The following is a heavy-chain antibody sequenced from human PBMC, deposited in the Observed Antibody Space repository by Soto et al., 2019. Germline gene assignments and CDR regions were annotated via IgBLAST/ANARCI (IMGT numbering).Heavy chain of an antibody. V-gene: IGHV3-30-3*01. CDR2: ISYDGSNK. Sequence: QVQLVESGGGVVQPGRSLRLSCAASGFTFSSYAMHWVRQAPGKGLEWVAVISYDGSNKYYADSVKGRFTISRDNSKNTLYLQMNSLRAEDTAVYYCATDDILTGPENYFDYWGQGTLVTVSS. CDR1: GFTFSSYA. CDR3: ATDDILTGPENYFDY. D-gene: IGHD3-9*01. J-gene: IGHJ4*02.